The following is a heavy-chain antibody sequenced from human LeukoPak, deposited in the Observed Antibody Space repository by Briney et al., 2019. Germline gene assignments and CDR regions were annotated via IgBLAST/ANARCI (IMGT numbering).Heavy chain of an antibody. Sequence: GGSLRLSCAASGFTFDDYAMHWVRQAPEKGLEWVSLISWDGGSTYYADSVKGRFTISRDNSKNSLYLQMNSLRAEDTALYYCAKDSGVTRPSYYMDVWGKGTTVTVSS. CDR3: AKDSGVTRPSYYMDV. D-gene: IGHD3-3*01. CDR1: GFTFDDYA. J-gene: IGHJ6*03. CDR2: ISWDGGST. V-gene: IGHV3-43D*03.